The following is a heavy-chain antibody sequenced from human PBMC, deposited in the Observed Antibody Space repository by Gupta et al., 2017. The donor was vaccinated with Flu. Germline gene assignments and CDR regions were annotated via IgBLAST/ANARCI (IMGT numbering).Heavy chain of an antibody. CDR1: GGSFSGYY. CDR2: INHSGRT. V-gene: IGHV4-34*01. CDR3: ARGRDHKDYYFDY. D-gene: IGHD2-15*01. Sequence: QVQLQQLGAGLLKPSETLSLTCAVYGGSFSGYYWSWIRQPPGKGLEWIGEINHSGRTNDNPALKSRVTISVDTAKNQFSLKLRSVTAAETAVYYCARGRDHKDYYFDYWGQGTLVTVSS. J-gene: IGHJ4*02.